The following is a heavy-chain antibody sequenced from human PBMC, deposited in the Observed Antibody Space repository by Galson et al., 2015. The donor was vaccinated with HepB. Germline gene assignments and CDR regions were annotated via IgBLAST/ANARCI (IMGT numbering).Heavy chain of an antibody. V-gene: IGHV3-21*01. J-gene: IGHJ4*02. CDR3: ARSSGLRSPGY. CDR2: ISSSSYI. D-gene: IGHD3-3*01. Sequence: SLRLSCAATGFTFSSYSMNWVRQAPGKGLEWVSSISSSSYIYYADSVKGRFTISRDNAKNSLYLQMNSLRAEDTAVYYCARSSGLRSPGYWGQGTLVTVSS. CDR1: GFTFSSYS.